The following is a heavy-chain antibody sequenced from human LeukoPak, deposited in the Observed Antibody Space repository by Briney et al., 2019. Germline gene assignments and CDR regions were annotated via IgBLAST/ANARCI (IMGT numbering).Heavy chain of an antibody. CDR2: IWYDGSKQ. CDR1: GFTFSSYG. V-gene: IGHV3-33*01. J-gene: IGHJ5*02. Sequence: GGSLRLSCAASGFTFSSYGMHWVRQAPGKGLEWVALIWYDGSKQYYADSVKGRFTISRDNSKNTLHLQMNSLRAEDTAVFYCARLIGWSRFDPWGQGALVTVSS. CDR3: ARLIGWSRFDP. D-gene: IGHD6-19*01.